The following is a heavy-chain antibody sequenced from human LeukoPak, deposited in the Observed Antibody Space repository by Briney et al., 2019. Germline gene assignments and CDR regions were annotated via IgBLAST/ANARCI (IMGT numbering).Heavy chain of an antibody. Sequence: GGSLRLSCAASVFTLIIYWMSCVRQTPEKGLECVANINRDGSVRNYVDSVKGRFTISRDNAENYLHLQMNSLRADDTAVYYCARDPGSSVFDSWGEGTLVTVSS. CDR2: INRDGSVR. CDR3: ARDPGSSVFDS. D-gene: IGHD5/OR15-5a*01. CDR1: VFTLIIYW. V-gene: IGHV3-7*01. J-gene: IGHJ4*02.